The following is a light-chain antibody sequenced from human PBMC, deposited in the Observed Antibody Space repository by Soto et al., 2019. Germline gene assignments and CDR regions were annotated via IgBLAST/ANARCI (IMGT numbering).Light chain of an antibody. J-gene: IGLJ3*02. V-gene: IGLV4-60*02. Sequence: QPVLTQSSSASASLGSSVKLTCTRSSGHSSYIIAWHQQQPGKAPRYLMKLEGRGSYNKGSGVPDRFSGSSAGADRYLTISNLQFEDEADYYCETWDSNTHTVFGGGTQLTVL. CDR2: LEGRGSY. CDR3: ETWDSNTHTV. CDR1: SGHSSYI.